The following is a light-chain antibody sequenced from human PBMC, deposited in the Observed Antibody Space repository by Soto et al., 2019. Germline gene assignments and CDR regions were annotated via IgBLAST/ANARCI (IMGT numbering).Light chain of an antibody. Sequence: DIVMTQSPLSLPVTPGEPASISCRSSQSLLHSNGYNYLDWYLQKPGQSPQLLIYLGSNRSSGVPDRFSGSGSGTDFTLKISRVEAEDVGVYYCMQALLTRRTFGPGTKVDIK. CDR3: MQALLTRRT. CDR2: LGS. CDR1: QSLLHSNGYNY. V-gene: IGKV2-28*01. J-gene: IGKJ3*01.